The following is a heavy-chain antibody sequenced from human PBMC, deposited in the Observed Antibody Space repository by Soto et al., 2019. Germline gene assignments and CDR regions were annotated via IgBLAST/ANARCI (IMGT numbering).Heavy chain of an antibody. CDR1: GFTFSSYS. CDR3: EGYDSSGYYFFEY. Sequence: GGSLRLSCAASGFTFSSYSMNWVRQAPGKGLEWVSYISSSSSTIYYADSVKGRFTISRDNAKNSLYLQMNSLRDEDTAVYYCEGYDSSGYYFFEYWGQRTIVTVSS. V-gene: IGHV3-48*02. D-gene: IGHD3-22*01. CDR2: ISSSSSTI. J-gene: IGHJ4*02.